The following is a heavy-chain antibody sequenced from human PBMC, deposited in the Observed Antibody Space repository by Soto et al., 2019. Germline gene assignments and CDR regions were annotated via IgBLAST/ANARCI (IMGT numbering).Heavy chain of an antibody. D-gene: IGHD3-22*01. CDR3: ARGHREFYDSSGYRDY. V-gene: IGHV1-46*01. CDR2: INPSGGST. Sequence: ASVKVSCKASGYTFTSYYMHWVRQAPGQGLEWMGIINPSGGSTSYAQKFQGRVTMTRDTSTSTVYMELSSLRSEDTAVYYCARGHREFYDSSGYRDYWGQGTLVTVSS. CDR1: GYTFTSYY. J-gene: IGHJ4*02.